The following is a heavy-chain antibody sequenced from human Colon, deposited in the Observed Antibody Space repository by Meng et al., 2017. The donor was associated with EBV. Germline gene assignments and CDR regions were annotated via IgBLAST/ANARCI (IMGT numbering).Heavy chain of an antibody. J-gene: IGHJ4*02. CDR3: ARGNAYNAPSFDY. D-gene: IGHD5-24*01. CDR1: GASISSNKW. V-gene: IGHV4-4*02. Sequence: QVELQESGPGLVEPSGTLSLTCAVSGASISSNKWWSWVRQPPGKGLEWIGEIYHGGNTNYNPSLKSRVTISVDRSNDQFSLSLSSVTAADTAVYYCARGNAYNAPSFDYWGQGTLVTVSS. CDR2: IYHGGNT.